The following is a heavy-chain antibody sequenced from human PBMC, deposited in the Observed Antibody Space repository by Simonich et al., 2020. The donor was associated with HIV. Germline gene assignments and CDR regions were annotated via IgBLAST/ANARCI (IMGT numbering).Heavy chain of an antibody. Sequence: QVQLVQSGAEVKKPGSSVKVSCKASGGTFSSFAISWVRQAPGLGLEGVGGIIPIFGTANYAQMLQGRVTITADESTSTAYMELSSLRSEDTGIYYCARKGGGRGVYYFDYWGQGTLVTVSS. CDR3: ARKGGGRGVYYFDY. V-gene: IGHV1-69*13. D-gene: IGHD3-10*01. J-gene: IGHJ4*02. CDR1: GGTFSSFA. CDR2: IIPIFGTA.